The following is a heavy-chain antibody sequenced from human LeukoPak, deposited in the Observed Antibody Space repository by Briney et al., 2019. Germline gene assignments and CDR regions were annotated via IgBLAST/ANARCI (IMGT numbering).Heavy chain of an antibody. V-gene: IGHV1-2*04. D-gene: IGHD3-16*01. CDR2: INPNSGGT. J-gene: IGHJ3*02. Sequence: ASVKVSCKASGYTFTGYYMHWVRQAPGQGLEWMGWINPNSGGTNYAQKFQGWVTMTRDTSISTAYMELSRLRSDDTAVYYCARDRGRGGLSSAFDIWGQGTMVTISS. CDR3: ARDRGRGGLSSAFDI. CDR1: GYTFTGYY.